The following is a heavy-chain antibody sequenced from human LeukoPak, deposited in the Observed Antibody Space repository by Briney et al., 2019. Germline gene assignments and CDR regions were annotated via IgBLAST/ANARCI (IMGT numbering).Heavy chain of an antibody. CDR2: ISGGGDGT. CDR1: GFISGFTSSSYV. J-gene: IGHJ3*02. D-gene: IGHD1-1*01. CDR3: AKARRTVDAFDM. V-gene: IGHV3-23*01. Sequence: GGSLRLSCAASGFISGFTSSSYVMSFFRQAPGKGLEWVSHISGGGDGTYYADSVKGRFTISRDNSKNTLFLQMKRLRAEDTALYFCAKARRTVDAFDMWGQGTRVIVSS.